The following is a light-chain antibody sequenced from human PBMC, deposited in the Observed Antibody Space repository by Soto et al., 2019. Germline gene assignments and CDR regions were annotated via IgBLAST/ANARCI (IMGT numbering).Light chain of an antibody. Sequence: QSVLTQPSSASGSPGQRVTISCSGSSSNIGNNFEKWYQQFPGTAPKLLIYSNNQRPSGVPYRFSGSKSGTSASLAISGVQSEDEADYYCASWDDSLNGYVFGTGTKLTVL. CDR1: SSNIGNNF. CDR3: ASWDDSLNGYV. J-gene: IGLJ1*01. CDR2: SNN. V-gene: IGLV1-44*01.